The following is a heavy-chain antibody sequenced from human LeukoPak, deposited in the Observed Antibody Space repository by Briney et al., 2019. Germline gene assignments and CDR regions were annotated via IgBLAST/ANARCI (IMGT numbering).Heavy chain of an antibody. V-gene: IGHV3-30*02. CDR1: GFTFSTSG. CDR2: IRYDGSNE. CDR3: AKDYCSTICCPTTRLFDY. J-gene: IGHJ4*02. Sequence: GGSLRLSCAASGFTFSTSGMHWVRQAPGKGLDWVSYIRYDGSNEYYADSVKGRFTISRDNSKNTLYLQMNSLRAEDTAVYYCAKDYCSTICCPTTRLFDYWGQGTLVTVSS. D-gene: IGHD2-2*01.